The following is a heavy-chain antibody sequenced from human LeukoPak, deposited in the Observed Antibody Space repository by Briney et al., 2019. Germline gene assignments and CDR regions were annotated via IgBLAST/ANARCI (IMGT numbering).Heavy chain of an antibody. D-gene: IGHD2-15*01. J-gene: IGHJ4*02. CDR2: INPSGGST. CDR1: GYTFTSYY. CDR3: ARDFLKHTIGEY. Sequence: ASVKVSCKASGYTFTSYYMYWVRQAPGQGLEWMGIINPSGGSTSYAQKFQGRVTMTRDTSTSTVYMELSSLRSEDTAVYYCARDFLKHTIGEYWGQGTLVTVSS. V-gene: IGHV1-46*01.